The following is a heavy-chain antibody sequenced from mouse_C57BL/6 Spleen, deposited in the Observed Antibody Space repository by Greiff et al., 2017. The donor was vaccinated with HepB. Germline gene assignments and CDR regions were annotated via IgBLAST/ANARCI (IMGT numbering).Heavy chain of an antibody. Sequence: EVHLVESGGDLVKPGGSLKLSCAASGFTFSSYGMSWVRQTPDKRLEWVATISSGGSYTYYPDSVKGRFTISRDNAKNTLYLQMSSLKSEDTAMYYCASDSSGYTMDYWGQGTSVTVSS. CDR3: ASDSSGYTMDY. CDR1: GFTFSSYG. J-gene: IGHJ4*01. CDR2: ISSGGSYT. D-gene: IGHD3-2*02. V-gene: IGHV5-6*01.